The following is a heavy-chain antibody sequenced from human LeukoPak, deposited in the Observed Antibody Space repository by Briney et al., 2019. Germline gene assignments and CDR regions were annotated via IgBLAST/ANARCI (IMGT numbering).Heavy chain of an antibody. J-gene: IGHJ4*02. CDR3: TRGSEWTSGVSDY. Sequence: GGSLRLSCAASGFIFSRCGMNWVRQAPGKGLEWVSSISGTSSHIYYADSVKGRFTISRDNAQNSLYLQMYSLRVEDTAVYYCTRGSEWTSGVSDYWGQGTLVTVSS. D-gene: IGHD3-3*01. CDR2: ISGTSSHI. CDR1: GFIFSRCG. V-gene: IGHV3-21*01.